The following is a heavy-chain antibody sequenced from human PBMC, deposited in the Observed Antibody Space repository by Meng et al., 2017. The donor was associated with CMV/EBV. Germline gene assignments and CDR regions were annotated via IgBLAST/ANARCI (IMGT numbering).Heavy chain of an antibody. CDR2: ISAYNGNT. V-gene: IGHV1-18*01. J-gene: IGHJ5*02. D-gene: IGHD3-10*01. CDR3: ARNYYGSGSWFDP. CDR1: GYTFPSYG. Sequence: QVQLVQSGSDVNKPGASGKGSCKASGYTFPSYGSSWVRQAPGQGLEWMGWISAYNGNTNHAQKLQGRVTMTTDTPTSTAYMELRSLRSDDTAVYYCARNYYGSGSWFDPWGQGTLVTVSS.